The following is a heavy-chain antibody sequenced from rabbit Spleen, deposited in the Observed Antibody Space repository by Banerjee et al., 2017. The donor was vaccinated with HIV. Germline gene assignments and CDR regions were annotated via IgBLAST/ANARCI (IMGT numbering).Heavy chain of an antibody. Sequence: QSLEESGGDLVKPGASLTLTCTASGVSFSSNYYMCWVRQAPGKGLEWIACTAADRSTFTYYASWAKGRFTCSKTSSTTVTLQMTSLTAADTATYFCARDLDGVIGWNFGWWGPGTLVTVS. CDR1: GVSFSSNYY. J-gene: IGHJ6*01. D-gene: IGHD4-1*01. CDR3: ARDLDGVIGWNFGW. V-gene: IGHV1S40*01. CDR2: TAADRSTFT.